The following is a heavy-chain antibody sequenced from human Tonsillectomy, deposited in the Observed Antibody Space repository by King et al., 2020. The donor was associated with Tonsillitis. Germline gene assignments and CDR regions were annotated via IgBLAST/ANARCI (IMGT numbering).Heavy chain of an antibody. J-gene: IGHJ5*02. V-gene: IGHV3-21*01. D-gene: IGHD3-10*01. CDR3: ARDDYYGSGSYLVIWFDP. CDR1: GFTFSSYS. Sequence: QLVQSGGGLVKPGGSLRLSCAASGFTFSSYSMNWVRQAPGKGLEWVSSISSSSSYIYYADSVKGRFTISRDNAKNSLYLQMNSLRAEDTAVYYCARDDYYGSGSYLVIWFDPWGQGTLVTVSS. CDR2: ISSSSSYI.